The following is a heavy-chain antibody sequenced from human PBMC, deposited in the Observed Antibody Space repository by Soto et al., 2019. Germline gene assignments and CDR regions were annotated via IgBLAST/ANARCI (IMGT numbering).Heavy chain of an antibody. J-gene: IGHJ5*02. CDR2: IIPLFGTT. V-gene: IGHV1-69*13. CDR1: GGTFSSYA. CDR3: ARAHGSSWYNWFDA. Sequence: SVKVSCKASGGTFSSYAISWVRQAPGRGLEWMGGIIPLFGTTNYAQKFRGRVTVTADESTSTVYMEVRSLRFEDTAVYYCARAHGSSWYNWFDAWGQGTLVTVSS. D-gene: IGHD6-13*01.